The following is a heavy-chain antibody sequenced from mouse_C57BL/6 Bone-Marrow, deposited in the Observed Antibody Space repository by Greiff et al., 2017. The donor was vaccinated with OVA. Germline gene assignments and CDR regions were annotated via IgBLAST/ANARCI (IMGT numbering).Heavy chain of an antibody. Sequence: EVQLVESEGGLVQPGSSMKLSCTASGFTFSDYYMAWVRQVPEKGLEWVANINYDGSSTYYLDSLKSRFIISRDNAKNILYLQMSSLKSEDTATYYCARGDWDWYFEVWGTGTTVTVSS. CDR2: INYDGSST. J-gene: IGHJ1*03. CDR3: ARGDWDWYFEV. CDR1: GFTFSDYY. V-gene: IGHV5-16*01. D-gene: IGHD4-1*01.